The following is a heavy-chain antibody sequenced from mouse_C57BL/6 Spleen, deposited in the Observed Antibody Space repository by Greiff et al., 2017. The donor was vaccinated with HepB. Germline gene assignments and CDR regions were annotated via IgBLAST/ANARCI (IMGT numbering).Heavy chain of an antibody. J-gene: IGHJ3*01. Sequence: QVQLKQPGAELVKPGASVKVSCKASGYTFTSYWMHWVKQRPGQGLEWIGRIHPSDSDTNYNQKFKGKATLTVDKSSSTAYMQLSSLTSEDSAVYYCAIDYDYDAFAYWGQGTLVTVSA. D-gene: IGHD2-4*01. V-gene: IGHV1-74*01. CDR2: IHPSDSDT. CDR3: AIDYDYDAFAY. CDR1: GYTFTSYW.